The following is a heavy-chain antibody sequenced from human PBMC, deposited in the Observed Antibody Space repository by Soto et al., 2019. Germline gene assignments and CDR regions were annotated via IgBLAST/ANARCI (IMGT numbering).Heavy chain of an antibody. V-gene: IGHV4-39*01. D-gene: IGHD2-8*01. J-gene: IGHJ5*02. CDR3: TKVSSGWLDP. CDR2: AYYSGNA. Sequence: SETLSLTCTVSGGSISSSGFSRGWVRQPPGKGLEWIGCAYYSGNAYYNPSLKSRVTISVDTSGNQFSLRLNSVTAADTAVYYCTKVSSGWLDPWGQGTLVTVSS. CDR1: GGSISSSGFS.